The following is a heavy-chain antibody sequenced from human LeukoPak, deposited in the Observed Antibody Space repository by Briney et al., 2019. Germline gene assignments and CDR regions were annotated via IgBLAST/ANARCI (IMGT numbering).Heavy chain of an antibody. D-gene: IGHD6-13*01. Sequence: PSETLSLTCTVSGGSISSYYWSWIRQPPGKGLEWIGDIYDSGSTNYNPSLKSRVTISVDTSKNQFSLKLSSVTAADTAVYYCARDEAAAKTNALDIWGQGTKVTVSS. CDR2: IYDSGST. CDR1: GGSISSYY. V-gene: IGHV4-59*01. CDR3: ARDEAAAKTNALDI. J-gene: IGHJ3*02.